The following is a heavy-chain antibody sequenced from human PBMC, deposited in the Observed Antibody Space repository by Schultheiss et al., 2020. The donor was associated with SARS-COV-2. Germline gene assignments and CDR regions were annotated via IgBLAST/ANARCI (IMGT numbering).Heavy chain of an antibody. CDR3: ARDFNTISYFYYYGMDV. Sequence: GGSLRLSCAASGFTFSSYAMHWVRQAPGKGLEWVAVISYDGSNKYYADSVKGRFTSSRDNSKNTLYLQMNSLRAEDTAVYYCARDFNTISYFYYYGMDVWGQGTTVTVAS. CDR2: ISYDGSNK. CDR1: GFTFSSYA. V-gene: IGHV3-30*04. J-gene: IGHJ6*02. D-gene: IGHD3-3*01.